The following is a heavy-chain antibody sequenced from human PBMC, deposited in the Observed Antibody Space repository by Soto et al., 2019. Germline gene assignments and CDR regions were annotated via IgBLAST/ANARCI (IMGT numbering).Heavy chain of an antibody. J-gene: IGHJ6*02. CDR2: ISSSSSYI. CDR3: AREGRIAARHLYYYYGMDV. V-gene: IGHV3-21*01. Sequence: GGSLRLSCAASGFTFSSYSINWVRQAPGKGLEWVSSISSSSSYIYYADSVKGRFTISRDNAKNSLYLQMNSLRAEDTAVYYCAREGRIAARHLYYYYGMDVWGQGTTVTVSS. D-gene: IGHD6-6*01. CDR1: GFTFSSYS.